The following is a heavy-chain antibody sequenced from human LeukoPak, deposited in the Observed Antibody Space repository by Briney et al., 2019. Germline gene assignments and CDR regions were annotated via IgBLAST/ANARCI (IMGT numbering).Heavy chain of an antibody. J-gene: IGHJ6*03. CDR1: GGFISSYY. CDR2: IHVSGST. V-gene: IGHV4-4*09. Sequence: SETLSLTCTVSGGFISSYYWSCIRQPPGKGLEWIGYIHVSGSTNYNPSLKSRLTISLDTSKNQFSLNLSSVTAADTAVYYCARLHYHLLTGYSDEGSYHYYYMDVWGKGATVTVSS. D-gene: IGHD3/OR15-3a*01. CDR3: ARLHYHLLTGYSDEGSYHYYYMDV.